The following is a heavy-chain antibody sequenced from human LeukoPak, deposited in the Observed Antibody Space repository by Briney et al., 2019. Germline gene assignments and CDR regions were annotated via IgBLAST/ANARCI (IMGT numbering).Heavy chain of an antibody. Sequence: GGSLRLSCAASGFTFSSYWMHWVRQAPGKGLVWVSRINTDGSNTSYADSVKGRFTISRDNAKNTLYLQMNSLRAEDTAVYYCARGHAGSSSTSSIDYWGQGTLVTVSS. CDR1: GFTFSSYW. D-gene: IGHD2-2*01. CDR3: ARGHAGSSSTSSIDY. V-gene: IGHV3-74*01. J-gene: IGHJ4*02. CDR2: INTDGSNT.